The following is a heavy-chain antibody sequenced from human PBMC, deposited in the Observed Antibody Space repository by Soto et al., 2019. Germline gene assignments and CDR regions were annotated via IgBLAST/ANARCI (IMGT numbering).Heavy chain of an antibody. V-gene: IGHV3-21*01. J-gene: IGHJ6*02. CDR2: ISSSSSYI. CDR3: ATPKDPSGSYYHYYGMDV. D-gene: IGHD3-10*01. CDR1: GVTFSSYS. Sequence: WGALRLTCTASGVTFSSYSMNWVRQAPGKGLEWVSSISSSSSYIYYADSVKGRFTISRDNAKNSLYLQMNSLRAEDTAVYYCATPKDPSGSYYHYYGMDVWGQGTTVTVSS.